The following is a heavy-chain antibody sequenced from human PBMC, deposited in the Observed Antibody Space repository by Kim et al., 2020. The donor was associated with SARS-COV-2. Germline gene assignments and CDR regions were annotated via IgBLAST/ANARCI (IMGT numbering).Heavy chain of an antibody. CDR3: ARVPGIAAGHYYYGMEV. D-gene: IGHD6-13*01. Sequence: ASVKVSCKASGYTFTSYYMHWVRQAPGQGLEWMGIINPSGGSTSYAQKFQGRVTMTRDTSTSTVYMELSSLRSEDTAVYYCARVPGIAAGHYYYGMEVWGQGTTVTVSS. CDR2: INPSGGST. CDR1: GYTFTSYY. V-gene: IGHV1-46*01. J-gene: IGHJ6*02.